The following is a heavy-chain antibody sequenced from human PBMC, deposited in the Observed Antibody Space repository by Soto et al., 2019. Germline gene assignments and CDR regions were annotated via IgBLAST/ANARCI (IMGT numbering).Heavy chain of an antibody. CDR2: ISWNSGSI. V-gene: IGHV3-9*01. J-gene: IGHJ3*02. CDR1: GFTFDDYA. Sequence: EVQLVESGGGLVQPGRSLRLSCAASGFTFDDYAMHWVRQAPGQGLAWVSGISWNSGSIGYADSVKGRFTISRNNAKNSLYLQMNNLRVEDTALYYCATALYGSGEGSAVDIWGQGTTVTVSS. D-gene: IGHD3-10*01. CDR3: ATALYGSGEGSAVDI.